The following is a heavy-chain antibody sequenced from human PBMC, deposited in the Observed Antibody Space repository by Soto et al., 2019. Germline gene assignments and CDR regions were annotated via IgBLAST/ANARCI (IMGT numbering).Heavy chain of an antibody. CDR3: ARDGSTIWYSYDYHGMDV. V-gene: IGHV3-7*05. J-gene: IGHJ6*02. CDR1: GFTFRTYC. D-gene: IGHD5-18*01. Sequence: EVQLVESGGGLVQPGGSLRLSCGASGFTFRTYCMSWVRQAPGKGLEWVANINQDGSEKNYVDSVNGRFTISRDNAKNSLHLQMSSLSAEDTALYYRARDGSTIWYSYDYHGMDVWGQGTTVTVSS. CDR2: INQDGSEK.